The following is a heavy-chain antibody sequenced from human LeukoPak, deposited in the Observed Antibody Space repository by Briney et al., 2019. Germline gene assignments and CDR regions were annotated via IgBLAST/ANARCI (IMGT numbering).Heavy chain of an antibody. CDR3: AREGIAARQYFQH. V-gene: IGHV3-20*04. J-gene: IGHJ1*01. D-gene: IGHD6-6*01. CDR2: INWNGGST. CDR1: GFTFNTYS. Sequence: PGGSLRLSCAASGFTFNTYSMNWVRQAPGKGLEWVSGINWNGGSTGYADSVKGRFTISRDNAKNSLYLQMNSLRAEDTALYYCAREGIAARQYFQHWGQGTLVTVSS.